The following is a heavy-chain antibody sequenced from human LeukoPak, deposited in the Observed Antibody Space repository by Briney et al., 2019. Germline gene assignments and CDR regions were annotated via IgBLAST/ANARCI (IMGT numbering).Heavy chain of an antibody. D-gene: IGHD3-3*01. CDR3: ARGGDKSYYVFGSGLAPGYYYGMDV. Sequence: ASVKVSCKASGYTFTSYDINWVRQATGQGLEWMGWMNPNSGNTGYAQKFQGRVTMTRNTSISTAYMELSSLRSEDTAVYYCARGGDKSYYVFGSGLAPGYYYGMDVWGQGTTVTVSS. J-gene: IGHJ6*02. CDR1: GYTFTSYD. CDR2: MNPNSGNT. V-gene: IGHV1-8*01.